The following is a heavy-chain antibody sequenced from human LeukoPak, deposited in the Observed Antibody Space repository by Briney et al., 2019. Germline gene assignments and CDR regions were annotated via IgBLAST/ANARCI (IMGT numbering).Heavy chain of an antibody. V-gene: IGHV3-69-1*01. J-gene: IGHJ4*02. CDR2: ISSSSYI. CDR1: GFTVSSNY. Sequence: GGSLRLSCAASGFTVSSNYMSWVRQAPGKGLEWVSSISSSSYIYYADSVKGRFTISRDNAKNSLYPQMNSLRAEDTAVYYCVGPTPFDYWGQGTLVTVSS. CDR3: VGPTPFDY.